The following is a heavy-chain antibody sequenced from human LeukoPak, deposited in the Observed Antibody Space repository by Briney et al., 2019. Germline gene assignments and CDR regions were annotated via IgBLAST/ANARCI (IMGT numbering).Heavy chain of an antibody. J-gene: IGHJ4*02. Sequence: GGSLRLSCAASGFTSRSFAMHWVRQAPGKGLEWVAVISFDGSKKQYVDSVKGRYSFSRDHSKNTLYLQMNSLRAEDTAVYYCARDQGTYGPLDYWGQGTLVTVSS. CDR3: ARDQGTYGPLDY. V-gene: IGHV3-30*04. CDR1: GFTSRSFA. D-gene: IGHD3-10*01. CDR2: ISFDGSKK.